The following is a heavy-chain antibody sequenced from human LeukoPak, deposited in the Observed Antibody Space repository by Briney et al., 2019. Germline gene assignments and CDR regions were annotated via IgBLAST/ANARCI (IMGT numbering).Heavy chain of an antibody. Sequence: GGSLRLSCAASGLRFSSYWMDWVRQAPGKGLEWVAHIKEDGSGEYYVDSVKGRFTISIDNAKNSLYLQMDSLRAEDTAVYYCARDFGGNYVYGMDVWGQGTTVTVSS. CDR3: ARDFGGNYVYGMDV. J-gene: IGHJ6*02. CDR2: IKEDGSGE. D-gene: IGHD3-10*01. CDR1: GLRFSSYW. V-gene: IGHV3-7*01.